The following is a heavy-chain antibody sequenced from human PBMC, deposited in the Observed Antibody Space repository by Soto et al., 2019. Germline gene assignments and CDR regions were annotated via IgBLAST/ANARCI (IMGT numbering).Heavy chain of an antibody. CDR1: GFTFSDYA. CDR2: VSHDGRNT. Sequence: VQLVESGGGVVQPGRSLRLSCAASGFTFSDYAMHWVRQAPGKGLEWVAVVSHDGRNTHYADSVKGRFTISRDSSKNTVSLEMTRLGAGDTAVFYFAKGGRQWLVTSDFNYWGQGALVTVSS. V-gene: IGHV3-30*18. D-gene: IGHD6-19*01. J-gene: IGHJ4*02. CDR3: AKGGRQWLVTSDFNY.